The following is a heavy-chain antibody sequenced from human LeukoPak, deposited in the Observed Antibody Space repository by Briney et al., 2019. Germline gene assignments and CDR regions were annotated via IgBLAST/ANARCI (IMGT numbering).Heavy chain of an antibody. V-gene: IGHV4-4*02. CDR1: GGSISSSNW. CDR3: ARSPSYYYDSSGYKPSDAFDI. J-gene: IGHJ3*02. CDR2: IYYSGST. Sequence: SETLSLTCAVSGGSISSSNWWSWVRQPPGKGLEWIGEIYYSGSTNYNPSLKSRVTISVDKSKNQFSLKLSSVTAADTAVYYCARSPSYYYDSSGYKPSDAFDIWGQGTMVTVSS. D-gene: IGHD3-22*01.